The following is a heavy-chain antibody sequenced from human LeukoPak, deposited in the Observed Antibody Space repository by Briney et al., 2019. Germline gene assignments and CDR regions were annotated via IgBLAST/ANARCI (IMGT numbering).Heavy chain of an antibody. J-gene: IGHJ4*02. D-gene: IGHD3-22*01. V-gene: IGHV3-53*01. CDR2: IYSRGGT. CDR3: ARKTDSSGSGDY. Sequence: GGSLRLSCAASGFTVSSNFMSWVRQAPGKGLECVSVIYSRGGTYYADSVQGRFTISRDASKNTLFLQMNSLGADDTAVYYCARKTDSSGSGDYWGQGTLVTVSS. CDR1: GFTVSSNF.